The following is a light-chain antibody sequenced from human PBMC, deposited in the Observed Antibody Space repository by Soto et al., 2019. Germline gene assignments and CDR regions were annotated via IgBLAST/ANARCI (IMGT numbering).Light chain of an antibody. J-gene: IGKJ1*01. CDR3: QQYANSPRT. Sequence: EIVLTQSPGTLSLSPGERATLSCRASQSVRSNYLAWYQQKPGQAPRLLMYGASERATGIPDRFSGSGSGTDFTLTISRLEPEDFGVYYCQQYANSPRTFGQGTKVEIK. V-gene: IGKV3-20*01. CDR1: QSVRSNY. CDR2: GAS.